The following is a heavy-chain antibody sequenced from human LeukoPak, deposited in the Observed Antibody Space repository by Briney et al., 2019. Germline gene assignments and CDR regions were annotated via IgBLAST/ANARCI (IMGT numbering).Heavy chain of an antibody. J-gene: IGHJ4*02. Sequence: GGSLRLSCADSGFTFSSYAMSWVRQAPGKGLEWVSAISGSGGSTYYADSVKGRFTISRDNSKNTLYLQMNSLRAEDTAVYYCARGIAAAGFDYWGQGTLVTVSS. CDR2: ISGSGGST. CDR3: ARGIAAAGFDY. CDR1: GFTFSSYA. D-gene: IGHD6-13*01. V-gene: IGHV3-23*01.